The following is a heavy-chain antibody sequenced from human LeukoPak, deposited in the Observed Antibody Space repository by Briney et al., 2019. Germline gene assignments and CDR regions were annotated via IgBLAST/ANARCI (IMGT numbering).Heavy chain of an antibody. CDR2: ISYDGSNK. CDR3: ARVSGSDYGGSTYYFDY. D-gene: IGHD4-23*01. Sequence: PGGSLRLSCAASGFTFSSYAMHWVRQAPGKGLEWVAVISYDGSNKYYADSVKGRFTISRDNSKNTLYLQMNSLRAGDTAVYYCARVSGSDYGGSTYYFDYWGQGTLVTVSS. J-gene: IGHJ4*02. CDR1: GFTFSSYA. V-gene: IGHV3-30-3*01.